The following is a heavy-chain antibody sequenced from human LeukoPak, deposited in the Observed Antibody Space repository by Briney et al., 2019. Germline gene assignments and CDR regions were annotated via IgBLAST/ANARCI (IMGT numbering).Heavy chain of an antibody. V-gene: IGHV4-4*02. D-gene: IGHD3-10*01. CDR3: ASRRFGESICFDY. CDR1: GGSISSSNW. CDR2: IYHSGST. J-gene: IGHJ4*02. Sequence: KPSETLSLTCAVSGGSISSSNWWSWVRQPPGKGLEWIGEIYHSGSTNYNPSLKSRVTISVDKSKNQFSLKLSSVTAADTAVYYCASRRFGESICFDYWGQGTLVTVSS.